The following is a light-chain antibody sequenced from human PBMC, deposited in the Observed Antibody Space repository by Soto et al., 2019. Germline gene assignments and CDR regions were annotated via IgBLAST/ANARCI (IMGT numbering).Light chain of an antibody. CDR3: QQSNSFWT. J-gene: IGKJ1*01. Sequence: DIQMTQSPSTLPASVGDRVTITCRASQSISNWLAWYQQKPGKAPKLLIYDVSSLESGVPSRFSGSGSGTEFTLTISSLQPDDVATYYCQQSNSFWTFGQGTKV. CDR2: DVS. CDR1: QSISNW. V-gene: IGKV1-5*01.